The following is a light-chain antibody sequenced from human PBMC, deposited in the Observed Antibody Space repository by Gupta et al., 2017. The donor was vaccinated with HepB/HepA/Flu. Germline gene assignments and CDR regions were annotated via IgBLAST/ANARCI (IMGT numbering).Light chain of an antibody. V-gene: IGLV3-21*04. J-gene: IGLJ2*01. CDR3: QVWDSSSDRV. Sequence: SYVLTQPPSVSVAPGKTDRITCGGNNIGSKSVHWYQQKPGQAPVLVIYYDSDRPSGIPERFSGSNSGNTATLTISRVEAGDEADYYCQVWDSSSDRVFGGGTKLTVL. CDR2: YDS. CDR1: NIGSKS.